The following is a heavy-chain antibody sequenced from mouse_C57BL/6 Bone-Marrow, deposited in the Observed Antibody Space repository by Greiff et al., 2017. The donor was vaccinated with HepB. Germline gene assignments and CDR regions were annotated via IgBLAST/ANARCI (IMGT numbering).Heavy chain of an antibody. Sequence: QVQLQQSGAELARPGASVKLSCKASGYTFTSYGISWVKQRTGQGLEWIGEIYPRSGNTYYNEKFKGKATLTADKSSSTAYMELRSLTSEDSAVYFCAREGYDGGWFAYWGQGTLVTVSA. J-gene: IGHJ3*01. D-gene: IGHD2-2*01. V-gene: IGHV1-81*01. CDR2: IYPRSGNT. CDR3: AREGYDGGWFAY. CDR1: GYTFTSYG.